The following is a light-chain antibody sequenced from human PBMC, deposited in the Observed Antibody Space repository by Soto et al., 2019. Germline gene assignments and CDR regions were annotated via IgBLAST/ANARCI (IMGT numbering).Light chain of an antibody. V-gene: IGLV1-44*01. J-gene: IGLJ1*01. Sequence: QSVLTQPHSASGAPGQRVTISCSGSSSNIGTSSVHWFQQLPGTAPKLLISTTNQRPSGVPERFSGSKSGTSASLAISGLQSEDEADYYCAAGDDSLKGYVFGTGTKLTVL. CDR2: TTN. CDR3: AAGDDSLKGYV. CDR1: SSNIGTSS.